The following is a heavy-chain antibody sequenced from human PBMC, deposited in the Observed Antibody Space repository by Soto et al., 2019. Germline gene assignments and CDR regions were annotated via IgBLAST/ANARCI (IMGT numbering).Heavy chain of an antibody. J-gene: IGHJ5*02. CDR2: IAYDGSNK. CDR1: GFTFSSYG. V-gene: IGHV3-30*18. D-gene: IGHD2-2*01. CDR3: AKDNCISTSCYRLYNWFDP. Sequence: QVQLVESGGGVVQPGRSLRLSWVASGFTFSSYGMHWVRLAQGKGLEWVAVIAYDGSNKYYADSVKGRFTISRDNSKNTLYLQMNSLRAEDTAVYYCAKDNCISTSCYRLYNWFDPWGQGTLVNVSS.